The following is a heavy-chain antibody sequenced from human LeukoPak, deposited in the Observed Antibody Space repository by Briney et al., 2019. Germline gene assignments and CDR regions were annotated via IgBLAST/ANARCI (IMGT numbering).Heavy chain of an antibody. V-gene: IGHV4-34*01. Sequence: SETLSLTCAVYGGSFSGYYWSWIRQPPGKGLEWIGEINHSGSTNYNPSLKSRVTISVDTSKNQFSLKLSSVTAADTAVYYCARGRYYYDILTGYYTGASAAYYFDYWGQGTLVTVSS. J-gene: IGHJ4*02. CDR3: ARGRYYYDILTGYYTGASAAYYFDY. D-gene: IGHD3-9*01. CDR1: GGSFSGYY. CDR2: INHSGST.